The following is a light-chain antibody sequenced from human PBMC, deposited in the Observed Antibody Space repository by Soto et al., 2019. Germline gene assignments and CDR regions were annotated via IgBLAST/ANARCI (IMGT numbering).Light chain of an antibody. CDR1: QAINNY. CDR3: QQSHSPPRT. J-gene: IGKJ1*01. V-gene: IGKV1-39*01. CDR2: RAS. Sequence: DIQMTQYPSSLSASVGDRVTVTCRASQAINNYLNWYQQKPGKAPKLLIYRASTLQSGVPLRFSGSGSGTDFTLTISSLHPEDFATYCCQQSHSPPRTFGQGTKVDIK.